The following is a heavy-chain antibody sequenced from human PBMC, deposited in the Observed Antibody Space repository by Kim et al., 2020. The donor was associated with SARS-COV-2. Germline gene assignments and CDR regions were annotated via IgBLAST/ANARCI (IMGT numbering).Heavy chain of an antibody. CDR1: GFTFSSYA. CDR3: ARDSYNIWSGFGYYYYMDV. D-gene: IGHD3-3*01. Sequence: GGSLRLSCAASGFTFSSYAMHWVRQAPGKGLEWVAVISYDGSNKYYADSVKGRFTISRDNSKNTLYLQMNSLRAEDTAVYYCARDSYNIWSGFGYYYYMDVWGKGTTVTVSS. V-gene: IGHV3-30-3*01. J-gene: IGHJ6*03. CDR2: ISYDGSNK.